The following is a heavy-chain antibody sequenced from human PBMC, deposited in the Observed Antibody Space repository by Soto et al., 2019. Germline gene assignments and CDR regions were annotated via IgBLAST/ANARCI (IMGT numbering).Heavy chain of an antibody. V-gene: IGHV3-23*01. J-gene: IGHJ4*02. Sequence: GSLRLSCAASGFTFSSYAMSWVRQAPGKGLEWVSAISGSGGSTYYADSVKGRFTISRDNSKNTLYLQMNSLRAEDTAVYYCAKDSDGSGGYYIQYYFDYWGQGTLVTVSS. D-gene: IGHD3-10*01. CDR3: AKDSDGSGGYYIQYYFDY. CDR2: ISGSGGST. CDR1: GFTFSSYA.